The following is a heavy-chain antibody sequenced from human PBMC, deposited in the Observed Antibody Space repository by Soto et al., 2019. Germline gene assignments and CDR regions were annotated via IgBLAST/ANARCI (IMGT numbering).Heavy chain of an antibody. J-gene: IGHJ6*02. D-gene: IGHD6-6*01. CDR3: ARDKSNYNYYGMDV. CDR1: GFTFSSYA. Sequence: GGSLRLSCAASGFTFSSYAMHWVRQAPGKGLEWVAVISYDGSNKYYADSVKGRFTISRDNSKNTLYLQMNSLRAEDTAVYYCARDKSNYNYYGMDVWGQGTTVTVSS. V-gene: IGHV3-30-3*01. CDR2: ISYDGSNK.